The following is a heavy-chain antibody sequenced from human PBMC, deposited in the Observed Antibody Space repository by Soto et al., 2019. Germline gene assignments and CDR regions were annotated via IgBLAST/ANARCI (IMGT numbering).Heavy chain of an antibody. Sequence: SETLSLTCTLSGGSISVGGYYWSWIRQTPGKGLEWIGHIYHSGRTYYTPSLKSRITISGDTSRNQFSLKVTSVTAADTAVYFCARGAPPEYWGQGALVTVSS. CDR2: IYHSGRT. CDR1: GGSISVGGYY. V-gene: IGHV4-31*03. J-gene: IGHJ4*02. CDR3: ARGAPPEY.